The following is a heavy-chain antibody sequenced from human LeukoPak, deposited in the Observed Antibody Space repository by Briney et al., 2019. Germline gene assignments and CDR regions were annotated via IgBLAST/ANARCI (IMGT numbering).Heavy chain of an antibody. Sequence: SETLSLTCTVSGYSISSGYYWGWIRQPPGKGLEWIGSIYHSGSTYYNPSLKSRVTISVDTSKNQFSLKVNSVTAADTAVYYCASSRSGTFDYWGQGTLVTVSS. V-gene: IGHV4-38-2*02. J-gene: IGHJ4*02. CDR2: IYHSGST. CDR1: GYSISSGYY. D-gene: IGHD3-10*01. CDR3: ASSRSGTFDY.